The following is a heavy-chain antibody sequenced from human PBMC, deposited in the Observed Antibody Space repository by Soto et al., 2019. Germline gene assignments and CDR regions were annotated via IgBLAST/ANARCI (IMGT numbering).Heavy chain of an antibody. V-gene: IGHV5-51*01. J-gene: IGHJ4*02. D-gene: IGHD6-13*01. CDR2: IYPGDSDT. CDR1: GYSFTSYW. Sequence: SLKISCKGSGYSFTSYWIGWVRQMPGKGLEWMGIIYPGDSDTRYSPSFQGQVTISADKSISTAYLQWSSLKASDTAMYYCATAYSSSWTYFDYWGQGTLVTVSS. CDR3: ATAYSSSWTYFDY.